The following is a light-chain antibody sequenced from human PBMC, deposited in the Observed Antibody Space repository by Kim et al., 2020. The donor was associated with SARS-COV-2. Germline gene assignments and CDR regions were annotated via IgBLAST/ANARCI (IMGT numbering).Light chain of an antibody. V-gene: IGKV3-15*01. CDR2: GAY. CDR3: QEYNNWPFGT. Sequence: EIVMTQSPATLSVFPGEVATLSCRASQTIGRSLAWYQQKPGQPPRLLIYGAYTRAAGIPARFSGSGSGTEFTLSISSLQPEDFAVYHCQEYNNWPFGTFGQGTKVDIK. CDR1: QTIGRS. J-gene: IGKJ1*01.